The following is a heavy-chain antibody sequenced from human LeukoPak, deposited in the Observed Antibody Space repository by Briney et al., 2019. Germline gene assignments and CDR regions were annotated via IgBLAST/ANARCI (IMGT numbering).Heavy chain of an antibody. V-gene: IGHV1-24*01. D-gene: IGHD3-22*01. CDR2: FDPEDGET. Sequence: GASVKVSCKVSGYTLTELSMHWVRQAPGKGLEWMGGFDPEDGETIYAQKFQGRVTMTEDTPTDTAYMELSSLRSEDTAVYYCATAPKYYYDSSGYYYSDYWGQGTLVTVSS. J-gene: IGHJ4*02. CDR3: ATAPKYYYDSSGYYYSDY. CDR1: GYTLTELS.